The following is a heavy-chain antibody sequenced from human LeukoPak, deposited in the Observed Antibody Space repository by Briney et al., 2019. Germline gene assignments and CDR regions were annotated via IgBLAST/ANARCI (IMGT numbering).Heavy chain of an antibody. CDR3: AELGITMIGGV. J-gene: IGHJ6*04. CDR1: GFTFSSYE. D-gene: IGHD3-10*02. CDR2: ISSSGSTI. Sequence: GGSLRLSCAASGFTFSSYEMSWVRQAPGRGLGWVSYISSSGSTIYYADYAKGRFTIYRDNDKNSLYLQMNSLRAEDTAVYYCAELGITMIGGVWGKGTTVTMSS. V-gene: IGHV3-48*03.